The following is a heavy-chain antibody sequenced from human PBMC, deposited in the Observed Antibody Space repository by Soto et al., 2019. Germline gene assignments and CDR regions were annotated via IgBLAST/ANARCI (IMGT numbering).Heavy chain of an antibody. CDR3: ARFDDTDYYFDY. Sequence: QVQLVESGGGLVKPGGSLRLSCAASGFTFSDYYMSWIRQAPGKGLEWVSYISSSSSYTNYADSVKGRFTISRDNAKNSLYLQMNSLRAEDTAVYYCARFDDTDYYFDYWGQGNLVTVSS. V-gene: IGHV3-11*06. CDR1: GFTFSDYY. D-gene: IGHD3-22*01. CDR2: ISSSSSYT. J-gene: IGHJ4*02.